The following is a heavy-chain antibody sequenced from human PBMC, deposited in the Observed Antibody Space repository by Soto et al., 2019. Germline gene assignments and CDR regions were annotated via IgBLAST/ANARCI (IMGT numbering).Heavy chain of an antibody. J-gene: IGHJ4*02. Sequence: VSLRLSCAASGFTFSSYAMSWVRQAPGKGLEWVSAISGSGGSTYYADSVKGRFTISRDNSKNTLYLQMNSLRAEDTAVYYCAAPGDSSGYWFFDYWGQGTLVTVSS. D-gene: IGHD3-22*01. CDR3: AAPGDSSGYWFFDY. CDR2: ISGSGGST. V-gene: IGHV3-23*01. CDR1: GFTFSSYA.